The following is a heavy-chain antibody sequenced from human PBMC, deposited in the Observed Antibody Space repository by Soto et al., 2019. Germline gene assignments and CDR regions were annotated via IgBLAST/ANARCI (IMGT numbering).Heavy chain of an antibody. CDR2: INAGNGNT. Sequence: QVQLVQSGAEEKKPGASVKVSCKASGYTFTSYAMHWVRQAPGQRLEWMGWINAGNGNTKYSQKFQGRVTITRDTSASTAYMEPSNLRSEDTAVYYFAKDHYDDSSGQVGYFGMDVWGQGTTVTVSS. D-gene: IGHD3-22*01. J-gene: IGHJ6*02. CDR3: AKDHYDDSSGQVGYFGMDV. V-gene: IGHV1-3*05. CDR1: GYTFTSYA.